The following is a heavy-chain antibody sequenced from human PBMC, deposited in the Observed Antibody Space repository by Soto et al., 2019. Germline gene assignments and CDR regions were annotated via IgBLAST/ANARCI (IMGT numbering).Heavy chain of an antibody. D-gene: IGHD6-19*01. CDR1: GFTFSSYS. CDR3: ASEQWAGGMDV. Sequence: EVQLVESGGGLVKPGGSLRLSCAASGFTFSSYSMNWVRQAPGKGLEWVSSITSSSSYIYYADSVKGRFTISRDNAKNSLSLQMNSLRAEDTAVYYCASEQWAGGMDVWGQGTTVTVSS. CDR2: ITSSSSYI. V-gene: IGHV3-21*01. J-gene: IGHJ6*02.